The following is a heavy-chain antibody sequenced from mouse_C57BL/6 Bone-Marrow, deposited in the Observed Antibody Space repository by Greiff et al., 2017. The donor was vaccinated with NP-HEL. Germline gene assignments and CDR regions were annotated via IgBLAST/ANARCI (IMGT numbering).Heavy chain of an antibody. CDR2: ISSGGSST. Sequence: DVKLVESGGDLVKPGGSLKLSCAASGFTFSSYGMSWVRQTPDKRLEWVATISSGGSSTYYPDSVKGRFTISRDNAKNTLYLQLSSLKSEDTAMYYCARHYYSNYCDYWGQGTTLTVSA. CDR1: GFTFSSYG. V-gene: IGHV5-6*02. D-gene: IGHD2-5*01. J-gene: IGHJ2*01. CDR3: ARHYYSNYCDY.